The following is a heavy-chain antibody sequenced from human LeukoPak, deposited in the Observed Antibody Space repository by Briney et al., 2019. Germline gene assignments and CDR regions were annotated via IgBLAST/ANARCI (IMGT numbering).Heavy chain of an antibody. CDR2: ISSGSSNI. CDR1: GFTFNNYN. V-gene: IGHV3-21*01. CDR3: ARAEELYSGKYYFSGMDV. J-gene: IGHJ6*02. Sequence: GGSLRLSCSASGFTFNNYNMNWVRQAPGKGLEWVSSISSGSSNIYYADSVKGRFTISRDNAKNSLYLQMNSLRAEDTAVYYCARAEELYSGKYYFSGMDVWGQGTTVTVSS. D-gene: IGHD1-26*01.